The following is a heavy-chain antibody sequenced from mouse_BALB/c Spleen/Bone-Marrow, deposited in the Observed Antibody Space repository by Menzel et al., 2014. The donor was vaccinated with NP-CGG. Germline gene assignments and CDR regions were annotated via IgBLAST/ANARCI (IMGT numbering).Heavy chain of an antibody. J-gene: IGHJ4*01. D-gene: IGHD1-1*01. CDR1: GYTFTSYW. CDR2: IAPGSGST. Sequence: DLVKPGASVKLSCKASGYTFTSYWINWIKQRPGQGLEWIGRIAPGSGSTYYNEMFKGKATLTVDTSSSAAYNQHSSLSSEESAVYFCARESYYYENYAMDYWGQGTSVTVSS. V-gene: IGHV1S41*01. CDR3: ARESYYYENYAMDY.